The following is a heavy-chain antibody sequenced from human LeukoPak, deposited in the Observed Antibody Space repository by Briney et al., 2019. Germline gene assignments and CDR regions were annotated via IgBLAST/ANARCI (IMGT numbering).Heavy chain of an antibody. Sequence: PGRSLRLSCAASGFTFSLYALHWVRQAPGKGLEWVAVISSDGRNKYYKDSVKGRFSVSRDNSKNTLYLHMSSLRTEDSAIYYCARDYFTAVAGSGSYFDYWGQGTLVTVSS. CDR1: GFTFSLYA. CDR2: ISSDGRNK. V-gene: IGHV3-30*04. J-gene: IGHJ4*02. D-gene: IGHD6-19*01. CDR3: ARDYFTAVAGSGSYFDY.